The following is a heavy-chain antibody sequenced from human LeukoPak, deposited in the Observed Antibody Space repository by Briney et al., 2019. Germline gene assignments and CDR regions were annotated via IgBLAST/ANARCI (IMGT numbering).Heavy chain of an antibody. Sequence: ASVKVSCKASGGTFSSYAIRWVRQAPGQGLEWMGRIIPILGIANYAQKFQGRVTITADKSTSTAYMELSSLRSEDTAVYYCAGAIEYSSSSFWFDPWGQGTLVTVSS. V-gene: IGHV1-69*04. J-gene: IGHJ5*02. CDR3: AGAIEYSSSSFWFDP. CDR2: IIPILGIA. CDR1: GGTFSSYA. D-gene: IGHD6-6*01.